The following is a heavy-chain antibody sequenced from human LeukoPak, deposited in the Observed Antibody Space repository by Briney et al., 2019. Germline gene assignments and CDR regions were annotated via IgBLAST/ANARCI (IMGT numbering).Heavy chain of an antibody. V-gene: IGHV3-23*01. D-gene: IGHD3-10*01. CDR2: ISASGGST. Sequence: GGSLRLSCAASGFTFSSYAMSWVRQAPGKGLEWVSAISASGGSTYYADSVQGRFTISRDNSKNTLYLQMNSLRAEDTALYYCAKGITLVRGSTPYYYMDVWGKGTTVTISS. CDR1: GFTFSSYA. CDR3: AKGITLVRGSTPYYYMDV. J-gene: IGHJ6*03.